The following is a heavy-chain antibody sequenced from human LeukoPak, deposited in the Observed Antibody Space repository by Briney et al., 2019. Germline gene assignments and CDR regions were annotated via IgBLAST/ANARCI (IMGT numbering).Heavy chain of an antibody. CDR3: ARDNCDSCGYYDY. Sequence: ASVKVSCKASGGTFSSYAISWVRQAPGQGLEWMGRIIPIFGTANYAQKFKGRVTITTDDSTSTAYLELSSLRSEDTAVYYFARDNCDSCGYYDYWGQGTLVTVSS. CDR2: IIPIFGTA. D-gene: IGHD3-22*01. CDR1: GGTFSSYA. J-gene: IGHJ4*02. V-gene: IGHV1-69*05.